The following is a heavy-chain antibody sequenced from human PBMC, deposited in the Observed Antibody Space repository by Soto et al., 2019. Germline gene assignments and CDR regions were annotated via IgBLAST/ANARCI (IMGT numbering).Heavy chain of an antibody. CDR3: AGMAYTSGLRFGP. CDR1: GDSSSSSTYS. V-gene: IGHV4-30-2*01. Sequence: TLSLTCGFSGDSSSSSTYSWRWIRQPPGKALEWVGFIYRSGVTSYNPSLKSRVSISLDTSRNQCSLKVRSVTAADTAVYYCAGMAYTSGLRFGPGGPSNLVGVSA. D-gene: IGHD6-19*01. J-gene: IGHJ5*02. CDR2: IYRSGVT.